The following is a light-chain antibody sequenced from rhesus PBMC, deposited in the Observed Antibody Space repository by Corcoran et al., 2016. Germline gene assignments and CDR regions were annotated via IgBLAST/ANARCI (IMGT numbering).Light chain of an antibody. CDR3: QQYYSRPYS. J-gene: IGKJ2*01. V-gene: IGKV1-22*01. Sequence: DIQMTQSPSSLSASVGDTVTITCRASQGISSWLAWYQQKPGKAPKLLVYKGSNLQSGVPLRFCGSGTGTDFSLTISSLEYEDFATYYCQQYYSRPYSFGQGTKVESK. CDR2: KGS. CDR1: QGISSW.